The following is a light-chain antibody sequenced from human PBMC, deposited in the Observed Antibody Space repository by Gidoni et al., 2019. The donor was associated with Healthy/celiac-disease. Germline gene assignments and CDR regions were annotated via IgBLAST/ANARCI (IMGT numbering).Light chain of an antibody. CDR1: QSISSY. CDR3: QQSYSTPDT. CDR2: AAS. Sequence: DIQMTQSPSSLSASVGDRVTITCRASQSISSYLNWYQQKPGKAPKLLIYAASSLQSGVPSRFSGSGSGTDFTLTISSLQPEDFATYYCQQSYSTPDTFXGXTKVEIK. J-gene: IGKJ4*01. V-gene: IGKV1-39*01.